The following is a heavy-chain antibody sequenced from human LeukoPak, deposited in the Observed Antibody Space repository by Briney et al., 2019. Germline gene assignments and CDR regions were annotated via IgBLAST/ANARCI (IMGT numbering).Heavy chain of an antibody. CDR3: ARRRYYDSSGYLE. D-gene: IGHD3-22*01. J-gene: IGHJ1*01. CDR1: GDSVSRSDSY. Sequence: PSETLSLTCTIFGDSVSRSDSYWDWIRQPPGKGLEWIGTIYYSGRTYYSPPLKSRVTLSVDMSNNQFSLTLSSVTAADTALYFCARRRYYDSSGYLEWGQGTLVTVSS. CDR2: IYYSGRT. V-gene: IGHV4-39*01.